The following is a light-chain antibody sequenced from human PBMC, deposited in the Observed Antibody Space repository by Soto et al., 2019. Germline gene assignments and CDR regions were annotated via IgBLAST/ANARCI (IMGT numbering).Light chain of an antibody. CDR2: AAS. Sequence: VHMTQPPSAGIGWVLDRGTISFRASQGISNYLAWFQQKPGKVPKRLIYAASSLQSGVPSRFSGSGSGTEFTLTISSLQPEDFATYYCQHFNSYPWTFGQGTKVDI. J-gene: IGKJ1*01. CDR3: QHFNSYPWT. CDR1: QGISNY. V-gene: IGKV1-17*03.